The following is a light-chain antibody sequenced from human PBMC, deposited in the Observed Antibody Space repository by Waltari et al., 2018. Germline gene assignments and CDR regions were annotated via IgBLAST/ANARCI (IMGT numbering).Light chain of an antibody. CDR1: SSDVGNYNH. CDR2: EVT. CDR3: CSFVYGGSVV. V-gene: IGLV2-23*02. J-gene: IGLJ2*01. Sequence: QSALTQPASVSGSLGQSITISCTGTSSDVGNYNHVSWFQHHPGFAPKLIIYEVTKRTSGISNLFAGSKSGNTASLTIYGRHAEDEAEYHCCSFVYGGSVVFGGGTKLTVL.